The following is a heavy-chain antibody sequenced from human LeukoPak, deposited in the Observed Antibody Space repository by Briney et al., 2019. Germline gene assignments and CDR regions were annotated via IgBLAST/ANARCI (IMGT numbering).Heavy chain of an antibody. CDR2: IIPIFGTA. V-gene: IGHV1-69*05. Sequence: ASVKVSCKASGGTFITYTINWVRQAPGQGLEWMGGIIPIFGTANYAQKFQGRVAVTTDDSTSTAFMELSSLRSEDTAVYYCATYMLRDNWNVHTFDSWGQGTLVTVSS. J-gene: IGHJ4*02. D-gene: IGHD1-1*01. CDR3: ATYMLRDNWNVHTFDS. CDR1: GGTFITYT.